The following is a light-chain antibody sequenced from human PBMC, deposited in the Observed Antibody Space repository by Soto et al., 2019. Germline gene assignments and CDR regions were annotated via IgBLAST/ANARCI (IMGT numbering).Light chain of an antibody. CDR1: QSVGAQ. J-gene: IGKJ4*01. CDR2: GES. Sequence: EVVLTRYPASLSLSPGERATLSCRASQSVGAQFAWYQQKPGQSPRLLIYGESNRASGISARFTGSGSGTDFTLTITSLEPEDSAVYFCQQRNDWGSFGGGTRIEIK. CDR3: QQRNDWGS. V-gene: IGKV3-11*01.